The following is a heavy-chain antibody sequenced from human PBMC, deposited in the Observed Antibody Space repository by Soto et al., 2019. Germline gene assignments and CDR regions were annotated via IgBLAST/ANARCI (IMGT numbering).Heavy chain of an antibody. CDR2: ISSGSTTI. CDR1: GFTFSTYS. V-gene: IGHV3-48*02. CDR3: ARDSTDTDNGSYSGDY. D-gene: IGHD1-26*01. J-gene: IGHJ4*02. Sequence: DVQLVESGGGLVQPGGSLRLSCAASGFTFSTYSMNWVRQAPGKGLEWVSYISSGSTTIYYADSVKGRFTISRDNAKNSLYLQMNSLRDEDTAVYYCARDSTDTDNGSYSGDYWGQGTLVTVSS.